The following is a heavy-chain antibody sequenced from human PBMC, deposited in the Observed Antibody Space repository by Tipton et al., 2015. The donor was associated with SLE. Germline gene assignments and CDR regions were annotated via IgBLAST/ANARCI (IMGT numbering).Heavy chain of an antibody. CDR2: IYPGDSDT. J-gene: IGHJ6*02. Sequence: YWSWIRQPAGKGLEWMGIIYPGDSDTRYSPSFQGQVTISADKSIGTAYLQWSSLKASDTAMYYCARQAAASNYYGMDVWGQGTTVTVSS. D-gene: IGHD6-13*01. V-gene: IGHV5-51*01. CDR1: YW. CDR3: ARQAAASNYYGMDV.